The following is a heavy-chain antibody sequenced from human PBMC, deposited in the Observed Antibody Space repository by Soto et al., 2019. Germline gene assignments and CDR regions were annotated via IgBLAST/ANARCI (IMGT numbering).Heavy chain of an antibody. Sequence: PGGSLRLSCAASGFTFSSYAMSWVRQAPGKGLEWVSAISGSGGSTYYADSVKGRFTISRDNSKNTLYLQMNSLRAEDTAIYFCVRDLNGSGDYWGQGTLVTVSS. CDR1: GFTFSSYA. D-gene: IGHD3-10*01. V-gene: IGHV3-23*01. CDR2: ISGSGGST. J-gene: IGHJ4*02. CDR3: VRDLNGSGDY.